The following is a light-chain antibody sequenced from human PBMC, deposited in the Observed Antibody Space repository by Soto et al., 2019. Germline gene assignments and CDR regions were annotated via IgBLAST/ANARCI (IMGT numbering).Light chain of an antibody. J-gene: IGLJ1*01. Sequence: QSVLTQPPSVSAAPGQKVTVSCSGSNSNIGNNYVSWYQQLPGTAPKVLIYENNKRPSGIPDRFSGSKSGTSATLGITGLQTGDEAAYYCGTWHSSLSAGVFGTGTKVTVL. CDR2: ENN. CDR3: GTWHSSLSAGV. CDR1: NSNIGNNY. V-gene: IGLV1-51*02.